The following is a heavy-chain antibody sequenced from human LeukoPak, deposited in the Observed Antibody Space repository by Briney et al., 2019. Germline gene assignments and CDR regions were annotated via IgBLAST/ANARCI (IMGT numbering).Heavy chain of an antibody. V-gene: IGHV1-18*01. J-gene: IGHJ4*02. CDR2: ISAYNGNT. CDR3: ARDRGRWLQLADY. D-gene: IGHD5-24*01. Sequence: GASVKVSCKASGYTFTSYGISWVRQAPGPGREWMGWISAYNGNTNYAQKLQGRVTMTTDTSTSTASMELRSLRSDDTAVYYCARDRGRWLQLADYWGQGTLVTVSS. CDR1: GYTFTSYG.